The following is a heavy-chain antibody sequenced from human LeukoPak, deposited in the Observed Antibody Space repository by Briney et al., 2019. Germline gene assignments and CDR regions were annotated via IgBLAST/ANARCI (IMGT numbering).Heavy chain of an antibody. Sequence: GASVKVSCKASGGTFSSYAIGWVRQAPGQGLEWMGRIIPILGIANYAQKFQGRVTITADKSTSTAYMELSSLRSEDTAVYYCARDSSGYYYVASWFDPWGQGTPVTVSS. J-gene: IGHJ5*02. CDR2: IIPILGIA. V-gene: IGHV1-69*04. CDR1: GGTFSSYA. D-gene: IGHD3-22*01. CDR3: ARDSSGYYYVASWFDP.